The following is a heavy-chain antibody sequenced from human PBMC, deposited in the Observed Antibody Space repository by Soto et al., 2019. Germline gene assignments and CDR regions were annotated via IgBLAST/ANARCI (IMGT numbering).Heavy chain of an antibody. Sequence: PSETLSLTCTVSGGSISSGYYYWSWIRQPPGKGLEWIGYIYYSGSTYYNPSLKSRVTISVDTSKNQFSLKLSSVTAEDTAVYYCCIVNIYSYDSSGYPVTKGYSYDCFQHFGQGTLVTFFS. D-gene: IGHD3-22*01. CDR1: GGSISSGYYY. V-gene: IGHV4-30-4*01. J-gene: IGHJ1*01. CDR2: IYYSGST. CDR3: CIVNIYSYDSSGYPVTKGYSYDCFQH.